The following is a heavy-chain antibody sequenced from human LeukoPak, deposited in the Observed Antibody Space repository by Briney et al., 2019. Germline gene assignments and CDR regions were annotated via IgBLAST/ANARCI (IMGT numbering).Heavy chain of an antibody. CDR2: ISGSGGST. V-gene: IGHV3-23*01. CDR3: AKDRLVEMATTPPDY. Sequence: GGSLRLSCAASGFTFSSYAMSRVRQAPGKGLEWVSAISGSGGSTYYAGSVKGRFTISRDNSKNTLYLQMNSLRAEDTAVYYCAKDRLVEMATTPPDYWGQGTLVTVSS. CDR1: GFTFSSYA. D-gene: IGHD5-24*01. J-gene: IGHJ4*02.